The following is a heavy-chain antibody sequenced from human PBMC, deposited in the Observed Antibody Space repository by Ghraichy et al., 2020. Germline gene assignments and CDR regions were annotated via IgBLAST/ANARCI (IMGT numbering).Heavy chain of an antibody. J-gene: IGHJ5*02. Sequence: SETLSLTCTVSGGSISSYYWSWIRQPPGKGLEWIGYIYYSGSTNYNPSLKSRVTISVDTSKNQFSLKLSSVTAADTAVYYCAREVGGSGCQENWFDPWGQGTLVTVSS. CDR2: IYYSGST. CDR3: AREVGGSGCQENWFDP. V-gene: IGHV4-59*01. D-gene: IGHD6-19*01. CDR1: GGSISSYY.